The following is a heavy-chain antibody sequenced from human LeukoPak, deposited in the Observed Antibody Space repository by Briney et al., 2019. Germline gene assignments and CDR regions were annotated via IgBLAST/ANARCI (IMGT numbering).Heavy chain of an antibody. CDR2: ISSSGSTI. Sequence: PGGSLRLSCAASGFTFSSYEMNWVRQAPGKGLEWVSYISSSGSTIYYADSVKGRFTIFRDNAKNSLYLQMNRLRAEDTAMYYCARDFRGANSQYNLFDPWGQGTLVTVSS. CDR1: GFTFSSYE. V-gene: IGHV3-48*03. CDR3: ARDFRGANSQYNLFDP. D-gene: IGHD4/OR15-4a*01. J-gene: IGHJ5*02.